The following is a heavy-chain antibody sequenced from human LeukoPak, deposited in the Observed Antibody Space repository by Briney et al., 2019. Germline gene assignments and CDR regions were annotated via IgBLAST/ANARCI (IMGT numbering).Heavy chain of an antibody. V-gene: IGHV5-51*01. CDR2: IYPSDSDT. D-gene: IGHD6-13*01. CDR1: GYSFTSYW. J-gene: IGHJ4*02. CDR3: ARRERYSSSWYFDC. Sequence: GESLKISCKGSGYSFTSYWIGWVRQLPGKGLEWMGIIYPSDSDTRYRPSFQGQVTTSADKSISTAYLQWSRLKASDTAMYYCARRERYSSSWYFDCWGQGTLVTVSS.